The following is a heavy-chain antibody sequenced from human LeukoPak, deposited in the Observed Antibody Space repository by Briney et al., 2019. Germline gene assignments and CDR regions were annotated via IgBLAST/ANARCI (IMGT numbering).Heavy chain of an antibody. V-gene: IGHV3-74*01. D-gene: IGHD3-3*01. CDR3: AGDPPYDSGVGFDI. J-gene: IGHJ3*02. Sequence: GGSLRLSCAGSGSTFSSYWMHWVRQAPGKGLMWVSRINGDGSSISYADSVKGRFTTSRDNVKNTLYLQMNSLRVEDTAVYYCAGDPPYDSGVGFDIWGQGTMVTVSS. CDR2: INGDGSSI. CDR1: GSTFSSYW.